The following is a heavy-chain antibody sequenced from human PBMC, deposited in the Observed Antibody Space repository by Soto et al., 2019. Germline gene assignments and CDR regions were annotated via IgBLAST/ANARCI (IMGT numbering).Heavy chain of an antibody. CDR3: GRKVAATLPYYYSGRDV. V-gene: IGHV1-2*02. CDR2: INPNSGGT. J-gene: IGHJ6*04. Sequence: ASVKVSCKASGYTFTGYYMHWVRQAPGQGLEWMGWINPNSGGTIYAQKFQGRVTMTRDTSISTAYMELSRLRSDDIAVYYCGRKVAATLPYYYSGRDVWGKGTTVTVSS. CDR1: GYTFTGYY. D-gene: IGHD2-15*01.